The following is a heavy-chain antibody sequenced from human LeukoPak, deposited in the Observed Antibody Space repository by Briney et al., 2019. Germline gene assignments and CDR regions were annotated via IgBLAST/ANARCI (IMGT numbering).Heavy chain of an antibody. CDR1: GFTFDDYA. CDR3: ARVSSRFLEWLSPYNWFDP. V-gene: IGHV3-9*01. J-gene: IGHJ5*02. Sequence: GRSLRLSCAASGFTFDDYAMHWVRQAPRKGLEWVSGISWNSGSIGYADSVKGRFTISRDNAKNSLYLQMNSLRAEDTALYYCARVSSRFLEWLSPYNWFDPWGQGTLVTVSS. D-gene: IGHD3-3*01. CDR2: ISWNSGSI.